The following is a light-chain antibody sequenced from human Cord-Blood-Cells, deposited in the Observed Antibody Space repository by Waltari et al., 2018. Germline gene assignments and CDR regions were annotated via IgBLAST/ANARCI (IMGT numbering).Light chain of an antibody. CDR2: DDS. Sequence: SYVLTQPPSVSVAPGKTARITCGGNNIGSKSVHWYQQKPGQAPVLVVYDDSARPSGIPERFSGSNSGNTATLTISRVEAGDGADYYCQVWDSSSDHVVFGGGTKLTVL. J-gene: IGLJ2*01. CDR1: NIGSKS. V-gene: IGLV3-21*03. CDR3: QVWDSSSDHVV.